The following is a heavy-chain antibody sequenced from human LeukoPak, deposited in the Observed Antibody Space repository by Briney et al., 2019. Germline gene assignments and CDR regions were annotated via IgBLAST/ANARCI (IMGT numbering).Heavy chain of an antibody. CDR1: GFTFSNYV. CDR3: AKMRFGDDVFDI. V-gene: IGHV3-23*01. CDR2: VRGSGGGT. Sequence: PGGSLRLSCAASGFTFSNYVMNWVRQAPGKGLEWVSAVRGSGGGTYYADSVKSRFTISRDNSVHTLYLQLNSLRVEDTAVYYCAKMRFGDDVFDIWGQGTMVTVSS. J-gene: IGHJ3*02. D-gene: IGHD3-10*01.